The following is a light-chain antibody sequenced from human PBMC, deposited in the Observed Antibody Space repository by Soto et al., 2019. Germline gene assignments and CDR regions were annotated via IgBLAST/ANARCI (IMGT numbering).Light chain of an antibody. CDR3: LQHKRHPPWT. V-gene: IGKV1-17*02. J-gene: IGKJ1*01. CDR1: QAIRND. CDR2: PAS. Sequence: DIQMTQSPSSLSASVGDRVTITCRASQAIRNDVNWYQQKPGKAPKRLIYPASSLQSGVPSRFSGSGFETDFTLTISDLQTEDFATYYCLQHKRHPPWTFGQGTKVEIK.